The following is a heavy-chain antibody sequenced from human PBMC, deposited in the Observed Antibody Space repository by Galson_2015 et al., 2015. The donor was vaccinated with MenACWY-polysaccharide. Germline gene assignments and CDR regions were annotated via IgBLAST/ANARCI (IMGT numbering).Heavy chain of an antibody. V-gene: IGHV1-18*01. CDR2: ISAYNGNT. D-gene: IGHD3-10*01. J-gene: IGHJ4*02. Sequence: QSGAEVTKPGASVKVSCKASGYTFPSYGISWVRQAPGQGLEWMGWISAYNGNTNYAQKLQGRVTMTTDTSTSTAYMELRSLRSDDTAVYYCARDLEWFGESGGFDYWGQGTLVTVSS. CDR3: ARDLEWFGESGGFDY. CDR1: GYTFPSYG.